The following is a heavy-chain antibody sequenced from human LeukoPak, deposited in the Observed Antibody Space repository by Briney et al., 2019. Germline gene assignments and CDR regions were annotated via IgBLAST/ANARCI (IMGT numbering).Heavy chain of an antibody. CDR3: ARGRGDYGSGSYAGY. Sequence: GASVKVSCKASGYTFTGYYMHWVRQAPGQGLEWMGWINPNSGSTNYAQKLQGRVTMTRDTFISSTYMEPSRLRSDDTAVYYCARGRGDYGSGSYAGYWGQGTLVTVSS. D-gene: IGHD3-10*01. CDR1: GYTFTGYY. V-gene: IGHV1-2*02. J-gene: IGHJ4*02. CDR2: INPNSGST.